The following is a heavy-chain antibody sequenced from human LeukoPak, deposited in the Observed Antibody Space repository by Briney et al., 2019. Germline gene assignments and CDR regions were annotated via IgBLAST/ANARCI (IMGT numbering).Heavy chain of an antibody. Sequence: KPSETLSLTCTVSGGSISSYYWSWIRQPPGKGLEWIGYIYYSGSTNYNPALKSRVTVSVDKSNNQFSLKLSSVTAADTAVYYCARENTMVRGAFDDFDIWGQGTMVTVSS. CDR3: ARENTMVRGAFDDFDI. CDR1: GGSISSYY. D-gene: IGHD3-10*01. J-gene: IGHJ3*02. CDR2: IYYSGST. V-gene: IGHV4-59*01.